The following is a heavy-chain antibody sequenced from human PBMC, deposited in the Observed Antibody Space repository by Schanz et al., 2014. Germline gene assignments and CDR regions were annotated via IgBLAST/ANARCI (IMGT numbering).Heavy chain of an antibody. Sequence: QVHLVQSGAEVHKPGASLKISCKASGYTFTNFFLHWVRQAPGQGLEWMGMINPSGGSTTYAQKFQGRVTMTRDTSTSTVYMELSSLRSEDTAVYYCARDGVDSAAGGTYWGQGALVTVSS. CDR3: ARDGVDSAAGGTY. CDR1: GYTFTNFF. J-gene: IGHJ4*02. D-gene: IGHD6-13*01. V-gene: IGHV1-46*03. CDR2: INPSGGST.